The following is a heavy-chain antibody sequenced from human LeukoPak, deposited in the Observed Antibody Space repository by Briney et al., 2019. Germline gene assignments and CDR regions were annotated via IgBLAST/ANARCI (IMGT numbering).Heavy chain of an antibody. D-gene: IGHD5-24*01. J-gene: IGHJ4*02. V-gene: IGHV3-48*03. Sequence: GGSLRLSCVASGFVFNSYEMSWVRQAPGKGLEWLSYITGRGNTIYYADSVRGRFTISRNNAKLSLYLQMNTLRAEDTAIYYCARSLGPTKPFDFWGKGTPVTVSS. CDR1: GFVFNSYE. CDR2: ITGRGNTI. CDR3: ARSLGPTKPFDF.